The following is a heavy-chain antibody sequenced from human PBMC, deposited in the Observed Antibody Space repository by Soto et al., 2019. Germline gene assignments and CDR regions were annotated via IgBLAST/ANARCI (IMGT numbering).Heavy chain of an antibody. CDR1: GYSFTSYW. CDR3: ARHGDPDTAMVTGYYYYYGMDV. J-gene: IGHJ6*02. Sequence: GESLKISCKGFGYSFTSYWISWVRQMPGKGLEWMGRIDPSDSYTNYSPSFQGHVTISADKSISTAYLQWSSLKASDTAMYYCARHGDPDTAMVTGYYYYYGMDVWGQGTTVTVSS. V-gene: IGHV5-10-1*01. CDR2: IDPSDSYT. D-gene: IGHD5-18*01.